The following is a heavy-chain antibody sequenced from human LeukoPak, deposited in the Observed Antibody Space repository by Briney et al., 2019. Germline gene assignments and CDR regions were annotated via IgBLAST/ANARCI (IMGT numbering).Heavy chain of an antibody. Sequence: SETLSLTCAVSGYSISSGHFWGWIRQPPGKGLEGIGSIFQSGTTYYNPSLKSRVTISVDTSKNHFSLNLSSVTAADTAVYYCARHVSYNIIGSHWGGFDPWGQGTLVTVSS. J-gene: IGHJ5*02. V-gene: IGHV4-38-2*01. CDR2: IFQSGTT. CDR1: GYSISSGHF. D-gene: IGHD3-22*01. CDR3: ARHVSYNIIGSHWGGFDP.